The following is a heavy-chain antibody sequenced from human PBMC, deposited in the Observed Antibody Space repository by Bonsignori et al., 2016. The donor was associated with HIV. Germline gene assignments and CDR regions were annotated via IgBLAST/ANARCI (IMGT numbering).Heavy chain of an antibody. J-gene: IGHJ4*02. V-gene: IGHV3-66*01. Sequence: GGSLRLSCAASEYTVSYNFISWVRQAPGKGLEWVSIVYSGGETYYADSVKGRFIVSEDIPKKTVFLQMNSLRAEDTAVYYCAAVGVRLTYDYWGQGTQVTVSS. CDR3: AAVGVRLTYDY. CDR2: VYSGGET. CDR1: EYTVSYNF. D-gene: IGHD1-26*01.